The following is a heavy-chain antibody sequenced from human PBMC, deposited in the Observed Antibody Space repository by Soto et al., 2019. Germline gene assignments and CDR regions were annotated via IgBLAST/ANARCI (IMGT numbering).Heavy chain of an antibody. CDR2: ISYDGSNK. CDR1: GFTFSSYA. J-gene: IGHJ4*02. CDR3: AGGYYDSSGYYAFDY. D-gene: IGHD3-22*01. V-gene: IGHV3-30-3*01. Sequence: PGGSLRLSCAASGFTFSSYAMHWVRQAPGKGLEWVAVISYDGSNKYYADSVKGRFTISRDNSKNTLYLQMNSLRAEDTAVYYCAGGYYDSSGYYAFDYWGQGTLVTVSS.